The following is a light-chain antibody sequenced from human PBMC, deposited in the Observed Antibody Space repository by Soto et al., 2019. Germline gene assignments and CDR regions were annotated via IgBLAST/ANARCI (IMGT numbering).Light chain of an antibody. Sequence: EIQMTQSPSTLSVSVGDRVTITCRASQSIGNWMAWYQQKPGKAPKLLIYKASSLESGVPSRFSGSGSGTEFTLTISSLQPDDFASYYCQQYGSYSPWTFGQGTKVEIK. J-gene: IGKJ1*01. CDR1: QSIGNW. CDR3: QQYGSYSPWT. V-gene: IGKV1-5*03. CDR2: KAS.